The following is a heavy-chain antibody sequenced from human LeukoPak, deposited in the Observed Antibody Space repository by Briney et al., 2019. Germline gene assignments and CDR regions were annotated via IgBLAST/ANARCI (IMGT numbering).Heavy chain of an antibody. CDR3: ARVWEGATHRRFDY. J-gene: IGHJ4*02. D-gene: IGHD1-26*01. V-gene: IGHV1-2*02. CDR2: INPNSGGT. Sequence: ASVKVSCKASGYTFTGYYMHWVRQAPGRGLEWMGWINPNSGGTNYAQKFQGRVTMTRDTSISTAYMELSRLRSDDTAVYYCARVWEGATHRRFDYWGQGTLVTVSS. CDR1: GYTFTGYY.